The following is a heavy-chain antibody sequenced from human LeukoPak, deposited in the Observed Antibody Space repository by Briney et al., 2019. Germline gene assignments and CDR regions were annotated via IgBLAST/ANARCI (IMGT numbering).Heavy chain of an antibody. D-gene: IGHD3-10*01. V-gene: IGHV1-46*01. CDR3: AREDARMRGSASYFDY. CDR1: GYTFTSHY. Sequence: ASVKVSCKASGYTFTSHYMHWVRQAPGQGLEWMGIINPSSGSTTYAQKFQGRVTMTRDTSTSTVYMELSGLRSEDTAVYYCAREDARMRGSASYFDYWGQGTLVTVSS. J-gene: IGHJ4*02. CDR2: INPSSGST.